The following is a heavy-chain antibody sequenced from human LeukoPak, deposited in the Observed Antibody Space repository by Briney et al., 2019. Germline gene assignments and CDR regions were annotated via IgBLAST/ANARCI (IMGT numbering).Heavy chain of an antibody. CDR2: ISYDGSNK. J-gene: IGHJ4*02. CDR1: GFTFSSYG. V-gene: IGHV3-30*18. CDR3: AKDWVAGTFDY. Sequence: GGSLRLSCAASGFTFSSYGMHWVRQAPGKGLEWVAVISYDGSNKYYADSVKSRFTISRDNSKNTLYLQMNSLRAEDTAVYYCAKDWVAGTFDYWGQGTLVTVSS. D-gene: IGHD6-19*01.